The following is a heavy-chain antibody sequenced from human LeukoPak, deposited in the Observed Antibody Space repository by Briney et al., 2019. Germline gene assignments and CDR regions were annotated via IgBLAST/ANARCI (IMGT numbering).Heavy chain of an antibody. J-gene: IGHJ3*02. CDR2: IYYSGST. Sequence: SETLSLTCTVSGGSVSSSSYYWGWIRQPPGKGLEWIGSIYYSGSTYYNPSLKSRVTISVDTSKNKFSLKLNSVTAADTAVYYCARPAYRGSYYDAFDIWGQGTMVTVSS. D-gene: IGHD1-26*01. CDR1: GGSVSSSSYY. CDR3: ARPAYRGSYYDAFDI. V-gene: IGHV4-39*01.